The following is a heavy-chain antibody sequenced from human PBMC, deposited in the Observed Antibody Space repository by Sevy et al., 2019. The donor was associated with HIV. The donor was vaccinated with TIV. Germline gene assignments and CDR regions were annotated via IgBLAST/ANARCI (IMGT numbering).Heavy chain of an antibody. CDR1: GGSITNYY. Sequence: SETLSLTCTVSGGSITNYYWGWIRQPPGMRLEWIGYIHSSGNTNYNPSLKSRVTISVDTSKNQFSLNLNSVTAADTAVYYCARYMGSGTSFDYWGQGTLVTVSS. V-gene: IGHV4-59*13. CDR3: ARYMGSGTSFDY. J-gene: IGHJ4*02. D-gene: IGHD6-13*01. CDR2: IHSSGNT.